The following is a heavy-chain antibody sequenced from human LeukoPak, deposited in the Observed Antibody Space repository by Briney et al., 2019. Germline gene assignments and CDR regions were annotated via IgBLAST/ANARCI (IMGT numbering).Heavy chain of an antibody. Sequence: GGSLRLSCAASGSTFSSYSMNWVRQAPGKGLEWVSSISSSSSYIYYADSVKGRFTISRDNAKNSLYLQMNSLRAEDTAVYYCARDQEDYFDYWGQGTLVTVSS. D-gene: IGHD2-15*01. CDR1: GSTFSSYS. V-gene: IGHV3-21*01. J-gene: IGHJ4*02. CDR2: ISSSSSYI. CDR3: ARDQEDYFDY.